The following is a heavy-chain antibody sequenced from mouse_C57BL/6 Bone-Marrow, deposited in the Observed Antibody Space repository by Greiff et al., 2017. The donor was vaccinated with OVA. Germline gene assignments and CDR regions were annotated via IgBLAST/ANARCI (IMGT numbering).Heavy chain of an antibody. V-gene: IGHV1-63*01. Sequence: VQLQQSGAELVRPGTSVKMSCKASGYTFTNYWIGWAKQRPGHGLEWIGDIYPGGGYTNYHEKFKGKATMTADKSSSTAYMQFSSLTSEDSAIYYCARNDYDGEEAWFAYWGQGTLVTVSA. J-gene: IGHJ3*01. CDR2: IYPGGGYT. CDR1: GYTFTNYW. CDR3: ARNDYDGEEAWFAY. D-gene: IGHD2-4*01.